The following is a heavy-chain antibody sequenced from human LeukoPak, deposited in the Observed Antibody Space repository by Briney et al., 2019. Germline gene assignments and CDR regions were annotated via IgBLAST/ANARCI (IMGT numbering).Heavy chain of an antibody. Sequence: ASVKVSCKASGYTFTSYDINWVRQATGQGLEWMGWMNPNSGNTGYAQKFQGRVTITRNTSISTAYMELSSLRFEDTAVYYCARPQLKYGSGTGDAFDIWGQGTMVTVSS. D-gene: IGHD3-10*01. J-gene: IGHJ3*02. CDR2: MNPNSGNT. V-gene: IGHV1-8*03. CDR1: GYTFTSYD. CDR3: ARPQLKYGSGTGDAFDI.